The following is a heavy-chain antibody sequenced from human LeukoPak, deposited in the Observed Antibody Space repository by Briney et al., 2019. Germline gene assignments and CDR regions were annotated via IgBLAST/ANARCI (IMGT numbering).Heavy chain of an antibody. Sequence: GGSLRLSCAASGFTFSSYAMSWVRQAPGKGLEWVSAISGSGGSTYYADSVKGRFTISRDNSKNTLYLQMNSLRAEDTAVYCCAKDQYYYESSGYIFFDYWGQGTLVTVSS. CDR2: ISGSGGST. CDR1: GFTFSSYA. V-gene: IGHV3-23*01. J-gene: IGHJ4*02. CDR3: AKDQYYYESSGYIFFDY. D-gene: IGHD3-22*01.